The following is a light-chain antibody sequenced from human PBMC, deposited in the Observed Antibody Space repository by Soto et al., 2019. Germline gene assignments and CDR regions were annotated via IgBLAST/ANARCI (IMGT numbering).Light chain of an antibody. V-gene: IGKV3-20*01. CDR3: QQNGSSPWT. CDR1: QSVSSSY. Sequence: EIVLTQSPGTLSLSPGERATLSCRASQSVSSSYLAWYQQKPGQAPRPLIYGASSRAIGIPDRFSGSGSGTDFTLTISRLEPEDFAVYYCQQNGSSPWTVGPGTK. CDR2: GAS. J-gene: IGKJ1*01.